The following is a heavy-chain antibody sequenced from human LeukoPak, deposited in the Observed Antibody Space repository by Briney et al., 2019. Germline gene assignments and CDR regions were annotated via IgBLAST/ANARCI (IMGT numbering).Heavy chain of an antibody. CDR3: ARDRELLWFGELAKGAFDI. D-gene: IGHD3-10*01. CDR1: GFTFSDYY. Sequence: GGSLRLSCAASGFTFSDYYMNWVRQAPGKGLEWVSSISSSSSYIYYADSVKGRFTISRDNAKNSLYLQMNSLRAEDTAVYYCARDRELLWFGELAKGAFDIWGQGTMVTVSS. V-gene: IGHV3-21*01. J-gene: IGHJ3*02. CDR2: ISSSSSYI.